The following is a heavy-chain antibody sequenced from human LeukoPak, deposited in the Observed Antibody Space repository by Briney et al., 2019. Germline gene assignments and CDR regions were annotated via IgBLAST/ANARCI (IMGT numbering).Heavy chain of an antibody. V-gene: IGHV3-48*03. Sequence: GGSLRLSCAASGFTFSSYEMNWVRQAPGKGLEWVSYISSSGSTIYYADSVKGRCTISRDNSKNTLYLQMNSLRAEDTAVYFCARGLFLSGYLDAFDVWGQGTVVTVSS. CDR3: ARGLFLSGYLDAFDV. J-gene: IGHJ3*01. CDR1: GFTFSSYE. CDR2: ISSSGSTI. D-gene: IGHD3-22*01.